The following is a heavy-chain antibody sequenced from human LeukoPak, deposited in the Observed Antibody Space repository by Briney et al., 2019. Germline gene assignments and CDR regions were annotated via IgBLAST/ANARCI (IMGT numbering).Heavy chain of an antibody. V-gene: IGHV3-7*01. CDR1: RFTLSSHW. Sequence: GGSLRLSCAASRFTLSSHWMSWVRQAPGKGLEWVANIKQDGSEKYYVDSVKGRFTISRDNAKNSLYLQMNSLRAEDTAVYYCARGLYSSSSFFFYYYYMDVWGKGTTVTVSS. CDR3: ARGLYSSSSFFFYYYYMDV. D-gene: IGHD6-6*01. CDR2: IKQDGSEK. J-gene: IGHJ6*03.